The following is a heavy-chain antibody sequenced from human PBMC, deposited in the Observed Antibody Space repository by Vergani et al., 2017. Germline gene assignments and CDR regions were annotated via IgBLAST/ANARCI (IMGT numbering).Heavy chain of an antibody. V-gene: IGHV3-30*03. D-gene: IGHD3-3*01. Sequence: QVQLVESGGGVVQPGRSLRLSCEASGFASNNYGIHWVRQAQGKGLEWLAVISDGGSNEHYVDSVKGRFTISRDNSKNTLYLQMNSLRAEDTAVYYCARDREGSGYYYMDVWGTGTTVTVS. CDR3: ARDREGSGYYYMDV. CDR1: GFASNNYG. CDR2: ISDGGSNE. J-gene: IGHJ6*03.